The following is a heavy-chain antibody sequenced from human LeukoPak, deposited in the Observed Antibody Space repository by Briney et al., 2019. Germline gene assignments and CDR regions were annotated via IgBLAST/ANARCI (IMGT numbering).Heavy chain of an antibody. CDR1: GYTFTSYD. J-gene: IGHJ6*02. CDR3: ARGSELSGYYYYGMDV. V-gene: IGHV1-8*01. Sequence: ASVKVSCKASGYTFTSYDINWVRQATGQGLEWMGWMNPNSGNTGYAQKFQGRVTMTRNTSISTAYMELSSLRSEDTAVYYCARGSELSGYYYYGMDVWGQGTTVTVSS. D-gene: IGHD3-16*02. CDR2: MNPNSGNT.